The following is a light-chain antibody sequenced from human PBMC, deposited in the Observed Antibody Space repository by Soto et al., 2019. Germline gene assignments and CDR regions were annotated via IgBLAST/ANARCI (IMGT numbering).Light chain of an antibody. CDR2: VAS. Sequence: VLTRAPGTLSLSPGGRATLSGRASQSITSTSLAWYQQRPGQAPRLLIYVASSRATGIPDRFSGSGSGTHFTLTISSLEPEDFAVYDCQQRSNWPFTFGQGTRLEIK. CDR1: QSITSTS. J-gene: IGKJ5*01. V-gene: IGKV3D-20*02. CDR3: QQRSNWPFT.